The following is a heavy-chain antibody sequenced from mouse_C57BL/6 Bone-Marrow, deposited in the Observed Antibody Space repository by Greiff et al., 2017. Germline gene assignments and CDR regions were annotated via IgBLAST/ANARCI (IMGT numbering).Heavy chain of an antibody. CDR3: ARETDPRAMDY. Sequence: EVKLMESGPGLVKPSQSLSLTCSVTGYSITSGYYWNWIRRFPGNKLEWMGYISYDGSNNYNPSLKNRISITRDTSKNQFFLKLNSVTTEDTATYDCARETDPRAMDYWGQGTSVTVSS. CDR1: GYSITSGYY. CDR2: ISYDGSN. J-gene: IGHJ4*01. V-gene: IGHV3-6*01.